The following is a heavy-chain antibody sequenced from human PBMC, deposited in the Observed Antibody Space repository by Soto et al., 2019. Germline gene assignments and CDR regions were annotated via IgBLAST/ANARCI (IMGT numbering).Heavy chain of an antibody. CDR2: ISGSGGST. D-gene: IGHD1-26*01. Sequence: PGGSLRLSCAASGFTFNNYAMSWVRQAPGKGPEWVSVISGSGGSTYYADSVRGRFTISRDNSKNTLYLQMNSLRAEDTAGYYYYSGSTNYNPSRKSRVTISVDTSKNQFSLKLSSVTAADTAVYYCARGRRIIVVVPAALPYYYGMDVWGQGTTVTVSS. CDR3: YSGSTNYNPSRKSRVTISVDTSKNQFSLKLSSVTAADTAVYYCARGRRIIVVVPAALPYYYGMDV. J-gene: IGHJ6*02. CDR1: GFTFNNYA. V-gene: IGHV3-23*01.